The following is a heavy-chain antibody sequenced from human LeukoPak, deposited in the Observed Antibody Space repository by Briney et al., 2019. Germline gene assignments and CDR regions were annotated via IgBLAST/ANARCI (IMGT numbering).Heavy chain of an antibody. Sequence: PGGSLRLSCASSGFTFSSYAMSWVRQAPGKGLEWVSAISGSGGSTYYADSVKGRFTISRDNSKNTLYLQMNSLRAEDTAVYYCAKDRSDYSNYPYTAMVTGIFDYWGQGTLVTVSS. CDR2: ISGSGGST. CDR1: GFTFSSYA. J-gene: IGHJ4*02. V-gene: IGHV3-23*01. D-gene: IGHD5-18*01. CDR3: AKDRSDYSNYPYTAMVTGIFDY.